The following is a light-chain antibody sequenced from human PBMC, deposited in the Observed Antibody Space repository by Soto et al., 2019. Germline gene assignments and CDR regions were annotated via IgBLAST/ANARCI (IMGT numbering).Light chain of an antibody. CDR2: DSS. CDR3: QQRRVWPLT. J-gene: IGKJ4*01. V-gene: IGKV3-11*01. Sequence: VLTQSPAILSLSPGERATLDCRASQSVSNYLAWYQQRPGQAPRLLIYDSSNRATGIPARFSASGSGTDFPLTISSLEPEDFAVYYCQQRRVWPLTFGGGPKVEIK. CDR1: QSVSNY.